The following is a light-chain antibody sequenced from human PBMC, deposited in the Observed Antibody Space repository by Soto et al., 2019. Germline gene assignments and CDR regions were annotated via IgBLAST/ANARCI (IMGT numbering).Light chain of an antibody. CDR3: CSYASSVYV. CDR1: SSDVGSYNL. J-gene: IGLJ1*01. Sequence: ALTQPASLSGSPGQSITISCTGTSSDVGSYNLVSWYQHHPGKAPKLMIYEVIKRPSGVSNRFSGSKSGNTASLTISGLQAEDEADYYCCSYASSVYVFGTGTKVTVL. V-gene: IGLV2-23*02. CDR2: EVI.